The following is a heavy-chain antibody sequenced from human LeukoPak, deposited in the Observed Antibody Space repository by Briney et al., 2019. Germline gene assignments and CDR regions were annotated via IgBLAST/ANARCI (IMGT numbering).Heavy chain of an antibody. CDR1: GGSFSGYY. D-gene: IGHD5-12*01. V-gene: IGHV4-34*01. CDR2: INHSGRT. J-gene: IGHJ4*02. CDR3: ARAPSYERFDD. Sequence: SDTLSLTCAVYGGSFSGYYWSWLRQPPGKGLEGIGEINHSGRTSYNPSPKSRVTMSVDTSKNQFSLKVRSVTAADTAVYYCARAPSYERFDDWGRGTLVTVPS.